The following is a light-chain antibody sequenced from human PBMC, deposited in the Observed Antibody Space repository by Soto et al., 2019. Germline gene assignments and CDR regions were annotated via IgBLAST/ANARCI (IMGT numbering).Light chain of an antibody. CDR2: GAS. J-gene: IGKJ1*01. V-gene: IGKV3-20*01. CDR3: QQYGSSAQT. CDR1: QSVSSSY. Sequence: EIVLQQSPGTLSLSPGERATLSGRASQSVSSSYLAWYQQIPGQAPRXXIYGASSRDTGIPDRFSGSGSGTEFTLTISRLEPEDFAVYYCQQYGSSAQTFGQGTKVDI.